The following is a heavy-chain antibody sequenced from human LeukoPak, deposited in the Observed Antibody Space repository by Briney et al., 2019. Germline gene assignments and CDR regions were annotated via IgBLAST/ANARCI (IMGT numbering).Heavy chain of an antibody. CDR3: ARGSSYIYYYYYYVDV. D-gene: IGHD1-26*01. J-gene: IGHJ6*03. CDR1: GYTFTGYY. CDR2: INPNSGGT. V-gene: IGHV1-2*02. Sequence: ASVKVSCKASGYTFTGYYMHWVRQAPGQGLEGMGWINPNSGGTNYAQKFQGRVTITRNTSISTAYMELSSLRSEDTAVYYCARGSSYIYYYYYYVDVWGKGTTVTVSS.